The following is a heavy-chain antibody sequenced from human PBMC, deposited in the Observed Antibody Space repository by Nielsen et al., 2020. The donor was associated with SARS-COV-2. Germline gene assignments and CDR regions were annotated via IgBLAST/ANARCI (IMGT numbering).Heavy chain of an antibody. Sequence: SETLSLTCTVSGGSISSYYWSWIRQPPGKGLEWIGYIYYSGSTNYNPSLKSRVTMSVDTSKNQFSLKLSSVTAADTAVYYCARDYFGDYLDGFDIWGQGTTVTVSS. D-gene: IGHD4-17*01. CDR3: ARDYFGDYLDGFDI. CDR1: GGSISSYY. J-gene: IGHJ3*02. CDR2: IYYSGST. V-gene: IGHV4-59*12.